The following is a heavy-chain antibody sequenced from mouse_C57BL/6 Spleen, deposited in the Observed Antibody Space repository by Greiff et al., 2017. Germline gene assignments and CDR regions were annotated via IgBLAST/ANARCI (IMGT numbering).Heavy chain of an antibody. CDR3: ARLGDTTVVAPYGYFGV. CDR1: GYAFSSSW. V-gene: IGHV1-82*01. CDR2: IYPGDGDT. D-gene: IGHD1-1*01. Sequence: QVQLQQSGPELVKPGASVKISCKASGYAFSSSWMNWVKQRPGKGLEWIGRIYPGDGDTNYNGKFKGKATLTADKSSSTAYMQRSSLTSEDSAVYCCARLGDTTVVAPYGYFGVWGTGTTVTVSS. J-gene: IGHJ1*03.